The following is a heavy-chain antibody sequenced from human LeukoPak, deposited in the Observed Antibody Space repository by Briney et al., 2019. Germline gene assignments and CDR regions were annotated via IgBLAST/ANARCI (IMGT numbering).Heavy chain of an antibody. CDR3: ARSRDTVTLYYFDY. V-gene: IGHV4-4*02. D-gene: IGHD4-17*01. CDR1: GGSISSSNW. Sequence: NPSETLSLTCAVSGGSISSSNWWSWVRQPPGKGLEWIGEIYHSGSTNYNPSLKGRVTISVDKSKNQFSLKLSSVTAADTAVYYCARSRDTVTLYYFDYWGQGTLVTVSS. J-gene: IGHJ4*02. CDR2: IYHSGST.